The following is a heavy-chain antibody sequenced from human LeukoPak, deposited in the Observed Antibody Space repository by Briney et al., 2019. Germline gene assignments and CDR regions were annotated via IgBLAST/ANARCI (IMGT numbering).Heavy chain of an antibody. V-gene: IGHV1-2*02. CDR3: ARTGRNWNNFDY. D-gene: IGHD1-20*01. Sequence: ASVKVSCKASGYTFTDYNIHWVRRAPGQGLDWMGWINPNSGSTNSAQKFQGRVTMTRDTSIGTAYMELSRLRSDDTAMYYCARTGRNWNNFDYWGQGTLVAVSS. CDR2: INPNSGST. J-gene: IGHJ4*02. CDR1: GYTFTDYN.